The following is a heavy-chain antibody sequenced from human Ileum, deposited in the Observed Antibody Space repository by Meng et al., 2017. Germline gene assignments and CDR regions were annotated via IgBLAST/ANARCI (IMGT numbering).Heavy chain of an antibody. CDR1: GFTFSNAW. CDR2: IKSKTDGGTT. D-gene: IGHD1-26*01. CDR3: TTVSHSEWESPWVFDY. Sequence: GESLKISCAASGFTFSNAWMSWVRQAPGKGLEWVGRIKSKTDGGTTDYAAPVKGRFTISRDDSKNTLYLQMNSLKTEDTAVYYCTTVSHSEWESPWVFDYWGQGTLVTVSS. V-gene: IGHV3-15*01. J-gene: IGHJ4*02.